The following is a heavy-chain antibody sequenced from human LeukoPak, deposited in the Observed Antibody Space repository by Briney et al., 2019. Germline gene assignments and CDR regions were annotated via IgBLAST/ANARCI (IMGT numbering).Heavy chain of an antibody. J-gene: IGHJ4*02. CDR2: IYYSGST. CDR3: ASSDCSGGSCLLDY. V-gene: IGHV4-59*08. D-gene: IGHD2-15*01. Sequence: SETLSLTCTVSGGSLSSYYWSWIRQPPGKGLEWIGYIYYSGSTNYNPSLKSRVTISVDTSKNQFSLKLSSVTAADTAVYYCASSDCSGGSCLLDYWGQGTLVTVSS. CDR1: GGSLSSYY.